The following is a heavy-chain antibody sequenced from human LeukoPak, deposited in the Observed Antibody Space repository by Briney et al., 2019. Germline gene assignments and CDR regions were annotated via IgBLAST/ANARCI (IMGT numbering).Heavy chain of an antibody. Sequence: ASVKVSCKASGYTFTSYYMHWVRQAPGQGLEWMGIINPSGGSTSYAQKFQGRVTMTRDTSTSTVYMELSSLRSEDTAVYYCARGAYYDILTGSVSLLDAFDIWGQGTMVTVSS. V-gene: IGHV1-46*01. J-gene: IGHJ3*02. CDR3: ARGAYYDILTGSVSLLDAFDI. CDR2: INPSGGST. CDR1: GYTFTSYY. D-gene: IGHD3-9*01.